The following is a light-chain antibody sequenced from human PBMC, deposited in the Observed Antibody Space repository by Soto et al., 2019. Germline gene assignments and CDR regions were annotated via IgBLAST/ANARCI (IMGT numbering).Light chain of an antibody. V-gene: IGKV1-6*02. J-gene: IGKJ5*01. CDR1: QGIRND. Sequence: AIQMPQSPSSLSASLGDRVTITCRASQGIRNDLNWYQQKPGKPPKLLIYAASTLQNGVPSRFSGGGSGTDFSLTISSLQPEDFASYFCLQDYNYPHTFGQGTRLEIK. CDR2: AAS. CDR3: LQDYNYPHT.